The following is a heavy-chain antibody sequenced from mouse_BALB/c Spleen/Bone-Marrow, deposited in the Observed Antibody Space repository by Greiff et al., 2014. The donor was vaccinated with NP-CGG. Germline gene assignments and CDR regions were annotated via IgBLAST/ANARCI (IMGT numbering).Heavy chain of an antibody. J-gene: IGHJ4*01. D-gene: IGHD4-1*01. CDR1: GYSITSYYS. CDR3: ARFAGTPYTMDY. CDR2: IHYSGIT. V-gene: IGHV3-1*02. Sequence: EVKLKESGPDLVKPSQSLSLTCTVTGYSITSYYSWHWIRQFPGNKLEWMGYIHYSGITVYNPSLKSRISITRDTSNNQFFLQLNSVTTEDTATYYCARFAGTPYTMDYWGQGTSVTVSS.